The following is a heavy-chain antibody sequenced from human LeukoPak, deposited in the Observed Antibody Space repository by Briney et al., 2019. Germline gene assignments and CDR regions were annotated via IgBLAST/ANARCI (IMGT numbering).Heavy chain of an antibody. Sequence: GASVKVSCKASGGTFSSYAISWVRQAPGQGLEWMGGIIPIFGTANYAQKFQGRVTITTDESTSTAYMELSSLRSEDTAVYYCARNYGSGSYYPYYFDYWGQGTLVTVSS. CDR3: ARNYGSGSYYPYYFDY. J-gene: IGHJ4*02. D-gene: IGHD3-10*01. CDR1: GGTFSSYA. V-gene: IGHV1-69*05. CDR2: IIPIFGTA.